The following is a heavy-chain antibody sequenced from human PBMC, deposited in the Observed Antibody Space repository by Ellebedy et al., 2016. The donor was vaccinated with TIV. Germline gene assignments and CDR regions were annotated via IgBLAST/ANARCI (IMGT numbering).Heavy chain of an antibody. V-gene: IGHV3-23*01. CDR2: ISNSGGST. D-gene: IGHD1-1*01. CDR3: AQGNDPDS. J-gene: IGHJ4*02. Sequence: PGGSLRLSCAASGFTFSTYAMSWVRQAPGKGLEWVSGISNSGGSTYYADSVKGRFTISRDNSKNTLYLQMNSLRVEDTAVYYCAQGNDPDSWGQGTLVTVSS. CDR1: GFTFSTYA.